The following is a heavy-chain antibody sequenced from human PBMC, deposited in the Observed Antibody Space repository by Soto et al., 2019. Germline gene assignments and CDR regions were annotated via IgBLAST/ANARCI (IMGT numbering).Heavy chain of an antibody. Sequence: EVQLLESGGDLVQPGRSLRLSCAASGFTFSGYAMSWVRQAPGKGLEWVSVIHGGGNYTYYADSVKGRFTISRDNSKNTLYLQMSSLRGEDTAVYYCAKKRGRVTTSWHFGYWGQGALVTVSS. J-gene: IGHJ4*02. CDR1: GFTFSGYA. CDR2: IHGGGNYT. CDR3: AKKRGRVTTSWHFGY. D-gene: IGHD4-17*01. V-gene: IGHV3-23*01.